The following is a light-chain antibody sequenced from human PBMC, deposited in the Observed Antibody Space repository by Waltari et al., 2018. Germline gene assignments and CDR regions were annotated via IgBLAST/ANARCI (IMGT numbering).Light chain of an antibody. CDR3: QHYDNWPVT. CDR1: QSVSSN. CDR2: DAS. J-gene: IGKJ5*01. V-gene: IGKV3-15*01. Sequence: EIVMTQSPATLSVSPGERVTISCRASQSVSSNFAWYQQKPGQAPRLLIDDASTRATGIPARFSGSGSGTESTLTISSLQSEDFAVYYCQHYDNWPVTFGQGTRLEIK.